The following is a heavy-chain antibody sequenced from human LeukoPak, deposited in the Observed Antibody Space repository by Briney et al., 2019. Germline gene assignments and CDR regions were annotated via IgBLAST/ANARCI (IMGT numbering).Heavy chain of an antibody. CDR2: IYPGDSDT. CDR3: ARSDCSSTSCYRTLGMDV. V-gene: IGHV5-51*01. Sequence: NRGESLKISCKGSGYSFTSYWIGWVRQTPGKGLEWMGIIYPGDSDTRYSPSFQGQVTISADKSISTAYLQWSSLKASDTAMYYCARSDCSSTSCYRTLGMDVWGKGTTVTVSS. D-gene: IGHD2-2*02. J-gene: IGHJ6*04. CDR1: GYSFTSYW.